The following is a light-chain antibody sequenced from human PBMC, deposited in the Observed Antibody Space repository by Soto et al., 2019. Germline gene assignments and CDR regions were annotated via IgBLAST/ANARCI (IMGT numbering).Light chain of an antibody. CDR3: QSYDSSLSGEV. V-gene: IGLV1-40*01. J-gene: IGLJ2*01. CDR2: GNN. CDR1: RSNIGAGYD. Sequence: QSVLTQPPSVSGAPGQRVTISCTGSRSNIGAGYDVHWYHQLPGTAPKLLIYGNNNRPSGVPDRFSGSKSGTSASLAITGLQAEDEADYYCQSYDSSLSGEVLGGGTKLTVL.